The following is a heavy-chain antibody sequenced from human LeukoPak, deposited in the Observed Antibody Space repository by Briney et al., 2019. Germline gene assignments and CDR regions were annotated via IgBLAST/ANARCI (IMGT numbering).Heavy chain of an antibody. CDR3: ARDGPDGVVAAVPVHYYYYGMDV. CDR2: INAGNGNT. V-gene: IGHV1-3*01. Sequence: ASVKVSCKASGYTFTSYAMHWVRQAPGQRLEWMGWINAGNGNTKYSQKFQGRVTITRDTSASTAYMELSSLRSEDTAVYYCARDGPDGVVAAVPVHYYYYGMDVWGQGTTVTVSS. D-gene: IGHD2-15*01. CDR1: GYTFTSYA. J-gene: IGHJ6*02.